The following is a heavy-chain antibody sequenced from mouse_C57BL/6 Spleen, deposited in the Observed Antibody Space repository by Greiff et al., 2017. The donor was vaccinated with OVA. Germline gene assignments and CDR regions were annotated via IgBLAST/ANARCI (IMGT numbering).Heavy chain of an antibody. D-gene: IGHD2-1*01. CDR2: IRNKANGYTT. CDR3: ARYKRGNPYYAMDY. J-gene: IGHJ4*01. V-gene: IGHV7-3*01. CDR1: GFTFTDYY. Sequence: EVQRVESGGGLVQPGGSLSLSCAASGFTFTDYYMSWVRQPPGKALEWLGFIRNKANGYTTEYSASVKDRFTISRDNSQSILYLQMNALRAEDSATYYCARYKRGNPYYAMDYWGQGTSVTVSS.